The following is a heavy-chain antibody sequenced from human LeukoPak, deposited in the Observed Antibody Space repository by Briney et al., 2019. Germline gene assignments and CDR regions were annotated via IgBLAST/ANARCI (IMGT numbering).Heavy chain of an antibody. D-gene: IGHD3-10*01. V-gene: IGHV4-31*03. Sequence: PSQTLSLTCTVSGDSISSGGYYWSWIRRHPGKGLEWIGYIYYSGSTYYNPSLKSRVTMSVDTSKNHFSLNLSSVTAADTAVYYCVRDRYYGSGSYSAPVDYWGQGTLVTVSS. J-gene: IGHJ4*02. CDR3: VRDRYYGSGSYSAPVDY. CDR2: IYYSGST. CDR1: GDSISSGGYY.